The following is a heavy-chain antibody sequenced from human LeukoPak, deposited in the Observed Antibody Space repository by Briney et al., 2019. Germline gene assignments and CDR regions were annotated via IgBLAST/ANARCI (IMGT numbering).Heavy chain of an antibody. Sequence: ASVKVSCKASGYTCTSYAMHWVRQAPGQRLEWMGWINAGNGNTKYSQKFQGRVTITRDTSASTAYMELSSLRSEDTAVYYCARDRGDGDYAWYFDLWGRGTLVTVSS. CDR2: INAGNGNT. J-gene: IGHJ2*01. D-gene: IGHD4-17*01. CDR3: ARDRGDGDYAWYFDL. CDR1: GYTCTSYA. V-gene: IGHV1-3*01.